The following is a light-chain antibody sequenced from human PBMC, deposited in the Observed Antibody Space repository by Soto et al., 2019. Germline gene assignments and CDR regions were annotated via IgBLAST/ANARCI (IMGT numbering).Light chain of an antibody. CDR2: GAS. J-gene: IGKJ1*01. V-gene: IGKV3-15*01. Sequence: EIVMTQSPATLSVSPGESATFSCRASQSVSSNLAWYQQKPGQAPRLLIYGASIRATGIPARFSGSGSGTEFTLTISTLQSEDLAIYYCQHYNNWPPWTVGQGTKVDIK. CDR3: QHYNNWPPWT. CDR1: QSVSSN.